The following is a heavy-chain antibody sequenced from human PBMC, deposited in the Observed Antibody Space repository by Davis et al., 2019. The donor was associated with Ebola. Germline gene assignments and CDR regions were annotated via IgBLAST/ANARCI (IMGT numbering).Heavy chain of an antibody. V-gene: IGHV1-46*02. Sequence: AASVKVSCKASGYTFNAYYIHWVRQAPGQGLEWMGIINPSGGSTTYAQNFQGRVTMTRDTSTTTVHMELSSLRSEDTAVYYCARGRGHYEYSGGDYWGQGTLVTVSS. CDR2: INPSGGST. CDR1: GYTFNAYY. J-gene: IGHJ4*02. D-gene: IGHD2-21*01. CDR3: ARGRGHYEYSGGDY.